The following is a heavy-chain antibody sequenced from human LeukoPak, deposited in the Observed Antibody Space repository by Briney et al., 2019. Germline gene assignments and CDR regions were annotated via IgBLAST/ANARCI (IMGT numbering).Heavy chain of an antibody. V-gene: IGHV3-11*01. J-gene: IGHJ3*02. CDR1: GFTFSDYY. Sequence: GGSLRLSCAASGFTFSDYYMSWIRQAPGKGLEWVSYISSSGSTIYYADSVKGRFTISRDNAKNSLYLQMNSLRPEDTAVYYCASVEWSLDAFDIWGQGTMVTVSS. CDR3: ASVEWSLDAFDI. D-gene: IGHD3-3*01. CDR2: ISSSGSTI.